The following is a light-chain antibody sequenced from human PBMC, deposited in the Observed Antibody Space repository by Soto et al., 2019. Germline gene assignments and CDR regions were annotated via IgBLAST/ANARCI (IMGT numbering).Light chain of an antibody. V-gene: IGKV3-11*01. CDR1: QSVSCY. J-gene: IGKJ2*01. CDR2: DAS. CDR3: QQRSNWPPMYP. Sequence: EIVLTHSPDTVSLSPGERATLSCRASQSVSCYVSCYLQTPGQPPRLLIYDASNRATGIPARFSGSGSGTAFTLTISSLGPEDFAVYYCQQRSNWPPMYPFGQGTKVDIK.